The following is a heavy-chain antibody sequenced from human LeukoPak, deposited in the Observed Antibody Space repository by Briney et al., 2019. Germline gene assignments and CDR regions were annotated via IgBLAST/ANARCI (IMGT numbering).Heavy chain of an antibody. V-gene: IGHV1-18*01. D-gene: IGHD1-26*01. CDR2: ISAYNGNT. CDR1: GYTFTSYG. J-gene: IGHJ3*02. Sequence: ASVKVSCKASGYTFTSYGISWVRQAPGQGLEWMGWISAYNGNTNYAQKLQGRVTMTTDTSTSTAYMELRSLRSEDTAVYYCARDSVIVGAYGVKAFDIWGQGTMVTVSS. CDR3: ARDSVIVGAYGVKAFDI.